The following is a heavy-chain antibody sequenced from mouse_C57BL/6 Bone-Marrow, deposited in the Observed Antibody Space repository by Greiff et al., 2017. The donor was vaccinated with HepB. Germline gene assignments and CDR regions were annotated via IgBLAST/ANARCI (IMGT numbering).Heavy chain of an antibody. CDR3: ARHNYGSSYEDYFDY. CDR2: ISNLAYSI. J-gene: IGHJ2*01. D-gene: IGHD1-1*01. CDR1: GFTFSDYG. V-gene: IGHV5-15*01. Sequence: EVQGVESGGGLVQPGGSLKLSCAASGFTFSDYGMAWVRQAPRKGPEWVAFISNLAYSIYYADTVTGRFTFSRENAKNTLYLEMSSLRSEDTAMYYCARHNYGSSYEDYFDYWGQGTTLTVSS.